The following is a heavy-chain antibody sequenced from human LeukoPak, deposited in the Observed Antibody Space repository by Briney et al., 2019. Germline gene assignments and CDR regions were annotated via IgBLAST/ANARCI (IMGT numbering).Heavy chain of an antibody. CDR2: IWYDGSDK. CDR3: ARAGYGAGNYYHYGMDV. D-gene: IGHD5-12*01. V-gene: IGHV3-33*01. J-gene: IGHJ6*02. CDR1: GFTFSTFA. Sequence: GGSLRLSCAASGFTFSTFAVHWVRQAPGKGLEWVAVIWYDGSDKYYADSVKGRFTISRDNSKNTLYLQMNSLRAEDTAVYYCARAGYGAGNYYHYGMDVWGQGTAVTVSS.